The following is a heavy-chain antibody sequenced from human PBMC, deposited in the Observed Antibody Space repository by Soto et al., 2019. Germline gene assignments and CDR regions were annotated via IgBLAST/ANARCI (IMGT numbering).Heavy chain of an antibody. CDR3: AKRLPKQWLARGRDI. CDR2: ISGSGGST. Sequence: VQLLESGGGLVPPGGSLRLSCAASGFTFSTYALSWVRQAPGKGLEWVSSISGSGGSTYYADSVKGRFTISRDNSKNTLYLQMNSLRAEDTAVYYCAKRLPKQWLARGRDIWGQGTMVTVSS. J-gene: IGHJ3*02. CDR1: GFTFSTYA. V-gene: IGHV3-23*01. D-gene: IGHD6-19*01.